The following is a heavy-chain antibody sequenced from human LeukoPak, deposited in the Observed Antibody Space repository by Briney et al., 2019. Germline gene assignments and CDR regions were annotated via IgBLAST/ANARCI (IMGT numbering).Heavy chain of an antibody. CDR1: GGSVSSGSYY. CDR2: IYYSGST. D-gene: IGHD3-3*01. J-gene: IGHJ6*02. V-gene: IGHV4-61*01. Sequence: SETLSLTCTVSGGSVSSGSYYWSWIRQPPGKGLEWIGYIYYSGSTNYNPSLKSRVTISVDTSKNQFSLKLSSVTAADTAVYHCARSSLLVTIFGVVISYGMDVWGQGTTVTVSS. CDR3: ARSSLLVTIFGVVISYGMDV.